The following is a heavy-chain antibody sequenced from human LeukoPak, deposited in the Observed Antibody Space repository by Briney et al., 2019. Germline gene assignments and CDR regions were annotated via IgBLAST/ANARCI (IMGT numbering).Heavy chain of an antibody. V-gene: IGHV4-4*07. J-gene: IGHJ5*02. D-gene: IGHD3-22*01. CDR2: IYTSGST. Sequence: PSETLSLTCTVSGGSISSYYWSWIRQPAGKGLEWAGRIYTSGSTNYNPSLKSRVTMSVDTSKNQFSLKLSSVTAADTAVYYCARARNYYDSSGYYRFDPWGQGTLVTVSS. CDR1: GGSISSYY. CDR3: ARARNYYDSSGYYRFDP.